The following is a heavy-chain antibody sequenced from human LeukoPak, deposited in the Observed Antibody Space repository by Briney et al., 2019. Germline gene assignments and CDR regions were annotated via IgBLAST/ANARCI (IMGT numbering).Heavy chain of an antibody. J-gene: IGHJ6*02. CDR3: ARGTGDSSGYYPLYYYGMDV. CDR2: MNPNSGNT. Sequence: GASVKVSCKASGYTFTSYDINWVRQATGQGLEWMGWMNPNSGNTGYAQKFQGRVTMTRNTSISTAYMELSSLRSEDTAVYYCARGTGDSSGYYPLYYYGMDVWGQGTTVTVSS. V-gene: IGHV1-8*01. CDR1: GYTFTSYD. D-gene: IGHD3-22*01.